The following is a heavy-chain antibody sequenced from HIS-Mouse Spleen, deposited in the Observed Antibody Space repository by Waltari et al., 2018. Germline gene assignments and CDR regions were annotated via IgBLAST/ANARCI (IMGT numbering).Heavy chain of an antibody. D-gene: IGHD3-3*01. Sequence: QVQLVQSGAEVKKPGASVKVSCKASGYTFTSYDINWVRQATGQGREWMGWRNPERGKTGDAQKFQGRVTMTRNNSISTAYMGLSSLGSEDTAVYYCARVYYDFWSGYYYWGQGTLVTVSS. CDR1: GYTFTSYD. V-gene: IGHV1-8*01. CDR2: RNPERGKT. CDR3: ARVYYDFWSGYYY. J-gene: IGHJ4*02.